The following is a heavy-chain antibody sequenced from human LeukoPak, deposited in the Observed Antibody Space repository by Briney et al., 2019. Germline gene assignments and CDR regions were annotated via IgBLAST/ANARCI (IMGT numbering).Heavy chain of an antibody. Sequence: SETLSLTCTVSGGSISSSSYYWGWIRQPPGKGLEWIGSIYYSGSTYYNPSLKSRVTISVDTSKNQFSLKLSSVTAADTAVYYCERRQASYGSGSYGHDYWGQGTLVTVSS. CDR3: ERRQASYGSGSYGHDY. CDR2: IYYSGST. J-gene: IGHJ4*02. V-gene: IGHV4-39*01. CDR1: GGSISSSSYY. D-gene: IGHD3-10*01.